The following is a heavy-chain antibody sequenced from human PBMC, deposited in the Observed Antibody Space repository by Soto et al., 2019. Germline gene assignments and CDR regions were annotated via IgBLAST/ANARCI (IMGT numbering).Heavy chain of an antibody. CDR2: ISGSGATT. J-gene: IGHJ4*02. D-gene: IGHD6-13*01. CDR3: AKSFSSNWYDYFDY. V-gene: IGHV3-23*01. Sequence: PGGSLRLSCAASGITFMADAMSWVLQAPGKGLEWVSAISGSGATTYYADSVKGRFTISRDKSKNTLYLQMKSLRAEDTALYSSAKSFSSNWYDYFDYWGQGSLVTVSS. CDR1: GITFMADA.